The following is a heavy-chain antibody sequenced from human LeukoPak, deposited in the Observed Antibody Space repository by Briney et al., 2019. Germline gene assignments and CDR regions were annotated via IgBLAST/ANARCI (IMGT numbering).Heavy chain of an antibody. Sequence: PGGSLRLSCAASGFTFSSYWMSWVRQAPGKGLEWVANIKQDGSEKYYVDSVKGRFTISRDNAKNSLHLQMSSLRAEDTAVYYCARDGAIKSPIEYWGQGTLVTVSS. CDR3: ARDGAIKSPIEY. CDR2: IKQDGSEK. D-gene: IGHD1-26*01. CDR1: GFTFSSYW. J-gene: IGHJ4*02. V-gene: IGHV3-7*01.